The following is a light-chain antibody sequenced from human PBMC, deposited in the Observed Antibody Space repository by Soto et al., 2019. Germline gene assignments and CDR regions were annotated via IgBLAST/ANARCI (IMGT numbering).Light chain of an antibody. CDR1: QSISSR. CDR2: DAS. J-gene: IGKJ1*01. V-gene: IGKV1-5*01. CDR3: QQYNSYSWT. Sequence: DIQMTQSPSTLSASVGDRVTITCRASQSISSRLAWYRQKPGKAPKFLINDASSLESGVPSRFSGSGSGTEFTLTISSLQPDDFATYYCQQYNSYSWTFGQGTKVEIK.